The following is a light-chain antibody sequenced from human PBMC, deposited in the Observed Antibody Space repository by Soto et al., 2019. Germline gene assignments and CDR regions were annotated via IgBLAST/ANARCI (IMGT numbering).Light chain of an antibody. V-gene: IGKV3-15*01. CDR3: QQRSNWPHSIT. CDR2: GAA. J-gene: IGKJ5*01. Sequence: EIVMTQSPDTLSVSPGERATLSCRASQSVFSSLAWYQQKPGQAPRLLIYGAATRATGIPARFSGSGSGTDFTLTISSLEPEDFAVYYCQQRSNWPHSITFGQGTRLEIK. CDR1: QSVFSS.